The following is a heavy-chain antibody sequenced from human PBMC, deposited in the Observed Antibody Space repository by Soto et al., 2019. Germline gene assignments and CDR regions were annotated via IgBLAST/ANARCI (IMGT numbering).Heavy chain of an antibody. D-gene: IGHD6-13*01. CDR3: TRDPGAYSSTWSFYFDS. Sequence: LRLSCAASGFTFSRFWMHWVRQAPGKGLVWVSRINTDGSSTTYADSVKGRFTIPRDNAKNTLYLQMDSLRAEDTGVYYCTRDPGAYSSTWSFYFDSWGQGTLVTVSS. CDR2: INTDGSST. CDR1: GFTFSRFW. V-gene: IGHV3-74*01. J-gene: IGHJ4*02.